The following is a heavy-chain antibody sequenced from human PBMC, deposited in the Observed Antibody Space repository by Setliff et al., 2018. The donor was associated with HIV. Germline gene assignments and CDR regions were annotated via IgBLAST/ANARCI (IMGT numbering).Heavy chain of an antibody. CDR3: ARDEGRATGSWWDQSASWYLDY. D-gene: IGHD6-13*01. V-gene: IGHV4-4*07. J-gene: IGHJ4*01. CDR2: IYVSGTT. Sequence: SETLSLTCTVSGGSMNTFHWTWIRQPAGQGLEWIGRIYVSGTTIYTNYNPSLESRITMSVDTSKNQFSLKLNSVTAADTAVYFCARDEGRATGSWWDQSASWYLDYWGHGILVTVSS. CDR1: GGSMNTFH.